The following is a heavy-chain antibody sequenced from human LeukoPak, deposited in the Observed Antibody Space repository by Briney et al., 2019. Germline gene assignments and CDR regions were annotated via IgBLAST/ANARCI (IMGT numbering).Heavy chain of an antibody. D-gene: IGHD4-17*01. J-gene: IGHJ3*02. CDR1: GFTFSNAW. CDR2: IKRKTDGGTT. Sequence: PGGSLRLSCAASGFTFSNAWMRWVSQAPGKGLEWVGRIKRKTDGGTTDYAAAEKGRFTISRDDSKNTLYLQMNSLKTEDTAVYYCTTESAMTTVTRDAFDIWGQGTMVTVSS. V-gene: IGHV3-15*01. CDR3: TTESAMTTVTRDAFDI.